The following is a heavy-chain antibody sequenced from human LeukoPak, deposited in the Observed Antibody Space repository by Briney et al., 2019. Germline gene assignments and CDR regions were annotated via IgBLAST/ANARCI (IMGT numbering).Heavy chain of an antibody. J-gene: IGHJ6*03. CDR1: GFTFSSYG. D-gene: IGHD4-11*01. Sequence: QPGGSLRLSCAASGFTFSSYGMHWVRQAPGKGREWWPFIGNDGSNKYYADSVKGRFTISRDNSKNTPYLQMNSLRAEDTAVYYCARAGKAPTVTRDYYYYMDVWGKGTTVTVSS. CDR2: IGNDGSNK. CDR3: ARAGKAPTVTRDYYYYMDV. V-gene: IGHV3-30*02.